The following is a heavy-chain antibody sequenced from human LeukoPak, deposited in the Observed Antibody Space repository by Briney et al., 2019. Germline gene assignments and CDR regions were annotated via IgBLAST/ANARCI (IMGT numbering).Heavy chain of an antibody. V-gene: IGHV3-7*01. CDR1: GLTFSSYW. Sequence: GGSPRLSCAASGLTFSSYWMSWVRQAPGKGLEWVANINEDGSAKDYGGSVKGRFTISRDNAKNSLSLHMSSLRAEDTAVYFCASAPNENYFDFWGQGTLVTVSS. CDR2: INEDGSAK. J-gene: IGHJ4*02. CDR3: ASAPNENYFDF.